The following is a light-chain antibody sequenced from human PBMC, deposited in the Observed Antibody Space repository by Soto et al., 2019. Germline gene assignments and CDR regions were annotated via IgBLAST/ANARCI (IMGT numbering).Light chain of an antibody. J-gene: IGKJ2*02. CDR3: MQALQTPWT. V-gene: IGKV2-28*01. CDR1: QSLLHTNGYTY. CDR2: LGS. Sequence: DIVMTQSPLSLPVTPGEPASISCRSGQSLLHTNGYTYLDWYLQKPGQSPQLLIYLGSTRASGVPDRFSGSGSGTDFTLKICRVEAEDVGVYYCMQALQTPWTFGQGTKLEIK.